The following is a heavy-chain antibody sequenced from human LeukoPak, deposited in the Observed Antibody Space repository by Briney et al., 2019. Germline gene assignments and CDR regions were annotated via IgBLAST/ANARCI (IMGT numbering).Heavy chain of an antibody. CDR3: ASPMGATPWDAFDI. Sequence: PGGSLRLSCAGSGFALKSYSLTWVRQAPGKGLEWVANIKQDGSEKYYVDSVKGRFTISRDNAKNSLYLQMNSLRAEDTAMYYCASPMGATPWDAFDIWGQGTRVTASP. CDR2: IKQDGSEK. J-gene: IGHJ3*02. CDR1: GFALKSYS. D-gene: IGHD1-26*01. V-gene: IGHV3-7*01.